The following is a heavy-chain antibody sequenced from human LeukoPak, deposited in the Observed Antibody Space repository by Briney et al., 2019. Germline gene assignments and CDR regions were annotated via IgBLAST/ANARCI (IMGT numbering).Heavy chain of an antibody. J-gene: IGHJ4*02. V-gene: IGHV4-39*07. CDR2: IYYSGST. D-gene: IGHD3-10*01. CDR3: SKGQLYGSGSYTSDY. CDR1: GGSISSSSHY. Sequence: SETLSLTCSVSGGSISSSSHYWGWIRQPPGKGLEWIGTIYYSGSTYYNPSLKSRVTISIDTSKNQFSLKLSSVTAADAAVYYCSKGQLYGSGSYTSDYWGQGTLVTVSS.